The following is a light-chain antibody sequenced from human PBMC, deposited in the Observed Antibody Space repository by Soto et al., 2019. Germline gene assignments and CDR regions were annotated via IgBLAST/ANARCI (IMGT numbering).Light chain of an antibody. J-gene: IGKJ1*01. CDR2: DAS. Sequence: EIVLTQSPATLSLSPGERATIPCRASQSVSIYLAWYQQKPGQAPRFLISDASNRATGIPARFSGSGAGTDFTLTISRLEPEDFAVYYCQQYGRSPTTFGQGTKVDI. CDR1: QSVSIY. CDR3: QQYGRSPTT. V-gene: IGKV3-11*01.